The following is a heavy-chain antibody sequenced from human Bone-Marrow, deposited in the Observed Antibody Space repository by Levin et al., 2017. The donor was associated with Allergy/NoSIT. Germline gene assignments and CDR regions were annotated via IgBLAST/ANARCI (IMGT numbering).Heavy chain of an antibody. V-gene: IGHV3-7*01. CDR1: GFTFSTYW. J-gene: IGHJ4*02. D-gene: IGHD4-17*01. Sequence: GGSLRLSCAASGFTFSTYWMSWVRQAPGKGLEWVANIKHDGSEKFYVDSVKGRFTISRDNAKNSLSLHMNSLRAEDTAVYYCARYDYGDYAFKYWGQGTLVTVSS. CDR3: ARYDYGDYAFKY. CDR2: IKHDGSEK.